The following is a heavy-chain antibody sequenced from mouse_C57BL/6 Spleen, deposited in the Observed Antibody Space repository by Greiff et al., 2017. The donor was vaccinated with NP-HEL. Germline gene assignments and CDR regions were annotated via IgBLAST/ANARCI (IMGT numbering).Heavy chain of an antibody. CDR3: ARYIFGNYCDY. CDR1: GFTFTDYY. V-gene: IGHV7-3*01. Sequence: EVMLVESGGGLVQPGGSLSLSCAASGFTFTDYYMSWVRQPPGKALEWLGFIRNKANGYTTEYSASVKGRFTISRDNSQSNLYLQMNALRAEDSATYYCARYIFGNYCDYWGQGTTLTVSS. J-gene: IGHJ2*01. D-gene: IGHD1-1*02. CDR2: IRNKANGYTT.